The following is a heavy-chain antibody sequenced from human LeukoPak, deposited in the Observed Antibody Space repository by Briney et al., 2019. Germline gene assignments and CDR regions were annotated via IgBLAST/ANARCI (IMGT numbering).Heavy chain of an antibody. CDR3: ARHLRGYCSSTSCSDFDY. CDR1: GGSISSGSYY. D-gene: IGHD2-2*01. V-gene: IGHV4-61*02. Sequence: SETLSLTCTVSGGSISSGSYYWSWIRQPAGKGLEWIGRIYTSGSTNCNPSLKSRVTISVDTSKNQFSLKLSSVTAADTAVYYCARHLRGYCSSTSCSDFDYWGQGTLVTVSS. CDR2: IYTSGST. J-gene: IGHJ4*02.